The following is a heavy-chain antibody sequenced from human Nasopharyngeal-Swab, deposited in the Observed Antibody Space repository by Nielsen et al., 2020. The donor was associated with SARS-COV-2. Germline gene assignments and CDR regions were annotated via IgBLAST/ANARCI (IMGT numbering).Heavy chain of an antibody. D-gene: IGHD3-10*01. CDR1: CGSFSGYY. J-gene: IGHJ6*03. CDR2: ITHSGST. Sequence: SQTLSHTCAIYCGSFSGYYWSWIRQPPGKGLAWIGEITHSGSTHYNPSLRSRVTISVDTSKNQFSLKLSSVTAADTAVYYCARYGAGGSRITMVLGYMDVWGKGTTFTVSS. CDR3: ARYGAGGSRITMVLGYMDV. V-gene: IGHV4-34*01.